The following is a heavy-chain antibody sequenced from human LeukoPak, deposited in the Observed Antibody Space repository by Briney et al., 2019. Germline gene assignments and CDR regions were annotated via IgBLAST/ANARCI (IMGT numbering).Heavy chain of an antibody. CDR1: GFTFSDYT. D-gene: IGHD6-19*01. Sequence: GGSLRLSCAASGFTFSDYTMTWVRQAPGKGLEWVSSITGSGGDTYYAGSVKGRFTISRDNSKNTLYVQMISLGAEDTAVYYCARGVSGWPYYLDYWGQGALVTVSS. J-gene: IGHJ4*02. CDR3: ARGVSGWPYYLDY. CDR2: ITGSGGDT. V-gene: IGHV3-23*01.